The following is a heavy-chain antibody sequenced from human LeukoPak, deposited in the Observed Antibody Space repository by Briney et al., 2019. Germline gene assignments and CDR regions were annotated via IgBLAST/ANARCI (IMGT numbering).Heavy chain of an antibody. J-gene: IGHJ4*02. CDR3: ARDLPDQGAY. CDR2: MYRSDAT. CDR1: GLTVSSNY. Sequence: GGSLRLCCAASGLTVSSNYMSWVRQAPGKGLEWVSVMYRSDATYYADSVKGRFTMSRDSSKNTVYLQMNSLRSEDTAVYYCARDLPDQGAYWGQGTLVIVSS. D-gene: IGHD1-14*01. V-gene: IGHV3-53*01.